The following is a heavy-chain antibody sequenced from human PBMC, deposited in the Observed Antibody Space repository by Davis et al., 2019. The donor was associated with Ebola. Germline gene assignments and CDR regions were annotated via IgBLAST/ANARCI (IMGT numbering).Heavy chain of an antibody. V-gene: IGHV1-69*13. J-gene: IGHJ6*03. CDR3: ATEQGLWGHYYMDV. D-gene: IGHD5-18*01. CDR2: IIPIFGTA. Sequence: SVKVSCKASGGTFSSYAISWVRQAPGQGLEWMGGIIPIFGTANYAQKFQGRVTITADESTSTAYMELSSLRSEDTAVYYCATEQGLWGHYYMDVWGKGTTVTVSS. CDR1: GGTFSSYA.